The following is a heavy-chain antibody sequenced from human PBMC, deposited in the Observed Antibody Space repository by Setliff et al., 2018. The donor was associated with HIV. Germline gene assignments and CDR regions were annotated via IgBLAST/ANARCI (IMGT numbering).Heavy chain of an antibody. CDR3: AAGFNYYGMDV. CDR2: ISGDGANT. J-gene: IGHJ6*02. CDR1: GFTFSSYW. Sequence: PGGSLRLSCTASGFTFSSYWMHWVRQPPGKGLVWVSRISGDGANTDAADSVKGRFTVSRDNAKNTMYLEMKSLRADDTAVYYCAAGFNYYGMDVWGQGTTVTSP. V-gene: IGHV3-74*01.